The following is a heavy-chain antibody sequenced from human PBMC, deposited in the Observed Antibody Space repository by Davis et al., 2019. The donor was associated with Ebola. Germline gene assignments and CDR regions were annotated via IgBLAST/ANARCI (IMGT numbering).Heavy chain of an antibody. V-gene: IGHV3-23*01. D-gene: IGHD3-22*01. CDR2: ISGSGGST. CDR1: GFTFDDYG. J-gene: IGHJ4*02. Sequence: GESLKISCAASGFTFDDYGMSWVRQAPGKGLEWVSAISGSGGSTYYADSVKGRFTISRDNSKNTLYLQMNSLRAEDTAVYYCAKDRGITMIVVVLDYWGQGTLVTVSS. CDR3: AKDRGITMIVVVLDY.